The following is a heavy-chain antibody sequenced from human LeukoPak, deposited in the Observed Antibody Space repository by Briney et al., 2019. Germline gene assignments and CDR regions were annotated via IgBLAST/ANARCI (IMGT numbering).Heavy chain of an antibody. CDR3: ARHIPGEEEGAFDI. V-gene: IGHV4-31*03. Sequence: TSQTLSLTCTVSGGSISSGGYYWSWIRQHPGKGLEWIGYIYYSGSTYYNPSLKSRVTISVDTSKNQFSLKLSSVTAADTAVYYCARHIPGEEEGAFDIWGQGTMVTVSS. CDR2: IYYSGST. CDR1: GGSISSGGYY. D-gene: IGHD3-16*01. J-gene: IGHJ3*02.